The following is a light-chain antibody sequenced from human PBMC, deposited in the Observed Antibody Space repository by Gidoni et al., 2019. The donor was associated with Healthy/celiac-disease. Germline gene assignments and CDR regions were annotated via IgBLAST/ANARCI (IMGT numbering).Light chain of an antibody. CDR3: QQYDNLPHX. Sequence: DIQMTQSPSSLSASVGDRVTITCQASQDISNYLNWYQQKPGKAPKLLIYDASNLETGVPSRFSGSGSGTDFTFTISSLQPEDIATYYCQQYDNLPHXFXPGTKVDI. V-gene: IGKV1-33*01. CDR1: QDISNY. J-gene: IGKJ3*01. CDR2: DAS.